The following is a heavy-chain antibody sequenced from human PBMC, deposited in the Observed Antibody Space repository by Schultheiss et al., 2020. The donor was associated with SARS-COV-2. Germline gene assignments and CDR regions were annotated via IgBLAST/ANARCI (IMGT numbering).Heavy chain of an antibody. D-gene: IGHD2-2*01. CDR2: IWYDGSNK. J-gene: IGHJ6*02. CDR3: ARDEMVVVVPYYYYYGMDV. Sequence: GESLKISCAASGFTFSSYGMHWVRQAPGKGLEWVAVIWYDGSNKYYADSVKGRFTISRDNSKNTLYLQMNSLRAEDTAVYYCARDEMVVVVPYYYYYGMDVWGQGTTVTVSS. V-gene: IGHV3-33*01. CDR1: GFTFSSYG.